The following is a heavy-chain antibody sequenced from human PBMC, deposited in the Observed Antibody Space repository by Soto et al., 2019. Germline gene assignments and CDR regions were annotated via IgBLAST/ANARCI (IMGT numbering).Heavy chain of an antibody. CDR1: GLNFSDFG. V-gene: IGHV3-11*05. J-gene: IGHJ6*02. Sequence: GRLLRLCRAVSGLNFSDFGIRRVRKATGEGLEWVAFICSSSTYTNYADSVKGRFTISRDNAKNSLYLQMNSLRAEDTAVYYCARDYSPTGPSIYYYYGMDVWGQGTTVTVSS. D-gene: IGHD2-15*01. CDR3: ARDYSPTGPSIYYYYGMDV. CDR2: ICSSSTYT.